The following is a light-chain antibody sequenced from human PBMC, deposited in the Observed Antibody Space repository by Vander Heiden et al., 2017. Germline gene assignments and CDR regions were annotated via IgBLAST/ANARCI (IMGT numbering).Light chain of an antibody. Sequence: QSVLTQPPSVSGAPGQRVTVSCIESSSTVGAGYHVHWYQQLPGTAPKLLIYGNVNRPSGVPDRFSGSRSGTSASLAITGLQPDDEADYFCQSYDRSLGGWVFGGGTKLTVL. CDR3: QSYDRSLGGWV. J-gene: IGLJ3*02. V-gene: IGLV1-40*01. CDR1: SSTVGAGYH. CDR2: GNV.